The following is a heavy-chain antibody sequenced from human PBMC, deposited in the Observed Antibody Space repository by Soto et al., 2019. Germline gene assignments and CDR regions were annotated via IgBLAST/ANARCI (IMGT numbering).Heavy chain of an antibody. J-gene: IGHJ4*02. V-gene: IGHV4-59*01. D-gene: IGHD3-10*01. CDR3: ARATVGSYLYGSGSYFDY. Sequence: SETLSLTCTVSGGSISSYYWSWIRQPPGKGLEWIGYIYYSGSTNYNPSLKSRVTISVDTSKNQFSLKLSSMTAADTAVYYCARATVGSYLYGSGSYFDYWGQGTLVTVSS. CDR2: IYYSGST. CDR1: GGSISSYY.